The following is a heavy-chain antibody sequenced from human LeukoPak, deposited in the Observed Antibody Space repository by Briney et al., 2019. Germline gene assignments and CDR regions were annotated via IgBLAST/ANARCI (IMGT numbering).Heavy chain of an antibody. J-gene: IGHJ4*02. CDR3: ATKVANDY. V-gene: IGHV3-48*03. Sequence: GGSLRLPCAASGFTFSSYEMNWVRQAPGKGLEGVSYISSSGSTIYYADSVKGRFTISRDNAKNSLYLQMNSLRAEDTAVYYCATKVANDYWGQGTVVTVSS. CDR1: GFTFSSYE. D-gene: IGHD4-23*01. CDR2: ISSSGSTI.